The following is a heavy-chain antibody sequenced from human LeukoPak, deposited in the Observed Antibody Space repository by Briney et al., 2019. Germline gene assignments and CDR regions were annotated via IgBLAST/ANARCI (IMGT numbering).Heavy chain of an antibody. Sequence: GQSLRLSCAASGFTFSTYAMHWVRQAPGMGLEWVSTIYRGGSSFYADSVKGRFTISRDNSKNTLYLQMDSLRAEDTAVYYCASDLSTWFDWGQGTQVTVAS. CDR3: ASDLSTWFD. J-gene: IGHJ4*02. D-gene: IGHD6-13*01. CDR2: IYRGGSS. V-gene: IGHV3-66*01. CDR1: GFTFSTYA.